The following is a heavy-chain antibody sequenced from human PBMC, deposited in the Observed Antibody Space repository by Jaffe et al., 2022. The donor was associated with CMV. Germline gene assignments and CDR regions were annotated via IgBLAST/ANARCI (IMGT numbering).Heavy chain of an antibody. CDR2: IDWDDDK. CDR3: ARTRSVLYASGSLPSYYYYMDV. D-gene: IGHD3-10*01. V-gene: IGHV2-70*15. CDR1: GFSLSTSGMC. Sequence: QVTLRESGPALVKPTQTLTLTCTFSGFSLSTSGMCVSWIRQPPGKALEWLARIDWDDDKYYITSLKTRLTISKDTSKSQVVLTMTNMDPVDTATYYCARTRSVLYASGSLPSYYYYMDVWGKGTTVTVSS. J-gene: IGHJ6*03.